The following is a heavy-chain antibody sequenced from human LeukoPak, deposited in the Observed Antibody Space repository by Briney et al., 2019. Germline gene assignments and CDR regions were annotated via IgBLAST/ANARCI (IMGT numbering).Heavy chain of an antibody. CDR1: GYSISSGYY. Sequence: SETLSLTCTVSGYSISSGYYWSWIRQPPGKGLEWIGYIYHSGSTYYNPSLKSRVTISVDRSKNQFSLKLSSVTAADTAVYYCARSTAAGNLYYWYFDLWGRGTLVTVSS. CDR3: ARSTAAGNLYYWYFDL. V-gene: IGHV4-38-2*02. J-gene: IGHJ2*01. CDR2: IYHSGST. D-gene: IGHD6-13*01.